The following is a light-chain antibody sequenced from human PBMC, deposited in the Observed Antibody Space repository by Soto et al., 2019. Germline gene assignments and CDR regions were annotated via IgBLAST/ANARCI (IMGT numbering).Light chain of an antibody. V-gene: IGKV1-39*01. J-gene: IGKJ1*01. CDR1: HSMRSY. CDR3: QQSYSTPPWK. Sequence: DIQMTQSPSSPSESVGDKATIACGASHSMRSYLNWVQQKPGKAPKLLIYDASSLQTGVPSRFSGSGSGTDFSLTISSLQPEDFATYYCQQSYSTPPWKFGKGTTGDIK. CDR2: DAS.